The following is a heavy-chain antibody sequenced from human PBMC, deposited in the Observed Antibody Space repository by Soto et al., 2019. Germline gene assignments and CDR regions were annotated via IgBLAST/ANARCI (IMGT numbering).Heavy chain of an antibody. Sequence: SGPTLVNRTQTPTLTCALCGLSLNTTAVGVGWVRQPPGKALEWLAVIYWNEGKRYSPSLRSRLTLTKGTSKNQLLLTITNMDPVDTATYDRGRWSSSTSWCGSRRQGA. CDR3: GRWSSSTSWCGS. CDR2: IYWNEGK. CDR1: GLSLNTTAVG. J-gene: IGHJ5*01. D-gene: IGHD2-2*01. V-gene: IGHV2-5*01.